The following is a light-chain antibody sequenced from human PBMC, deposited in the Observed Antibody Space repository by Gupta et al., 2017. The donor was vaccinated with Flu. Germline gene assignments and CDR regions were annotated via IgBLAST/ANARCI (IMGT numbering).Light chain of an antibody. CDR1: QKNNNY. Sequence: PSSLSASVGDRVTITCRASQKNNNYLNWYQQKPGKAPKLLIYAATSVQSGVPSRFSGSGSGTDFTLTISRRQPEDFASYYCQQRDITPYTFGQGTKVDIK. J-gene: IGKJ2*01. CDR2: AAT. CDR3: QQRDITPYT. V-gene: IGKV1-39*01.